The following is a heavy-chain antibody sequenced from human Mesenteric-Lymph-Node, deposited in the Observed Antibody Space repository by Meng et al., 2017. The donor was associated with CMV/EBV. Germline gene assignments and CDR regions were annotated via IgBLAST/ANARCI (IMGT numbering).Heavy chain of an antibody. CDR3: ARVAEYSSWCAFDI. J-gene: IGHJ3*02. D-gene: IGHD6-19*01. CDR1: GFPFSSYE. Sequence: LSLTCAASGFPFSSYEMNWVRQAPGKGLECVSYISSTGGTIYYADSVKGRFTISRDNAKNSLYLQMNSLRAEDTAIYYCARVAEYSSWCAFDIWGQGTMVTVSS. CDR2: ISSTGGTI. V-gene: IGHV3-48*03.